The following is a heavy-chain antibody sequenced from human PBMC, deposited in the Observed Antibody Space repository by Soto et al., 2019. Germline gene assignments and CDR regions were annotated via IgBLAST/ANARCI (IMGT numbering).Heavy chain of an antibody. CDR2: INQDGSEK. V-gene: IGHV3-7*01. J-gene: IGHJ3*02. CDR3: ASSLGSALDI. D-gene: IGHD1-26*01. Sequence: GGSLRLSCAVSGITLSRFWMTWVRQAPGKGLEWVANINQDGSEKYYVDSVEGRFTISRDNAKNSLYLQMHSLRAEDTAVYSWASSLGSALDIWGQGTMVTVSS. CDR1: GITLSRFW.